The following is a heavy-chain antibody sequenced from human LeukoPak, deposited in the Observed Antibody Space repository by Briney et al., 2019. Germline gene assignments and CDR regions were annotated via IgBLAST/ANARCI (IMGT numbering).Heavy chain of an antibody. J-gene: IGHJ3*02. D-gene: IGHD2-15*01. V-gene: IGHV3-30*02. CDR2: IRYGGSSE. CDR1: GFTFSSYG. Sequence: PGGSLRLSCSASGFTFSSYGMHWIRQAPGKGREGVAFIRYGGSSEYYADSVKGRFTISRDNSKNTLYLQMNSLRAEDTAVYYCAKDGSAAPRAFDIWGQGTMVAVSS. CDR3: AKDGSAAPRAFDI.